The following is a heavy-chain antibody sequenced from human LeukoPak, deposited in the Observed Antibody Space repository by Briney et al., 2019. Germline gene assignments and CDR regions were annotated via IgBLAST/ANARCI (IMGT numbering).Heavy chain of an antibody. CDR3: ATELVVGYYFDY. CDR1: GGTFSSYA. CDR2: IIPTFGTA. Sequence: ASVKVSCKASGGTFSSYAISWVRQAPGQGLEWMGGIIPTFGTANYAQKFQGRVTITTDESTSTAYMELSSLRSEDTAVYYCATELVVGYYFDYWGQGTLVTVSS. V-gene: IGHV1-69*05. D-gene: IGHD2-21*01. J-gene: IGHJ4*02.